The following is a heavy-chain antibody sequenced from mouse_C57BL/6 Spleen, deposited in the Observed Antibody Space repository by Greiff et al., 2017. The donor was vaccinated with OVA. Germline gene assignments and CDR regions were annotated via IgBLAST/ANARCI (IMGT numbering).Heavy chain of an antibody. J-gene: IGHJ1*03. CDR3: ARPLSGTTFDD. D-gene: IGHD4-1*01. Sequence: QVQLQQPGAELVKPGASVKLSCTASGYTFTSYWITWVQQRPGQGLEWIGAIYPGSGSTNYNEKFKSKATLTVAPSSSTAYMQLSSLTSEDSAVYYCARPLSGTTFDDWGKGTTVTVSS. CDR1: GYTFTSYW. CDR2: IYPGSGST. V-gene: IGHV1-55*01.